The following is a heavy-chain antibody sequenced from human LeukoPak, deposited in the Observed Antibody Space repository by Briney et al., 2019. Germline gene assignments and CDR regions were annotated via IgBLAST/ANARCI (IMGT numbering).Heavy chain of an antibody. CDR3: ARGGLPFDY. J-gene: IGHJ4*02. Sequence: GASVKVSCKVFGYTFNDYRMHCVRQAPGQALEWMGWINPNGGGTNYAQKFQGRVTMTRDTSISTVYMELSRLRSDDTAVYYCARGGLPFDYWGQGTLVSVSS. CDR2: INPNGGGT. V-gene: IGHV1-2*02. CDR1: GYTFNDYR.